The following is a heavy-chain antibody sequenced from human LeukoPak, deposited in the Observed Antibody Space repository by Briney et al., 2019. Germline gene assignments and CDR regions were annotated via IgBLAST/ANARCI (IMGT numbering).Heavy chain of an antibody. V-gene: IGHV1-46*01. CDR3: ARNKAARSSQPNWFDP. Sequence: ASVKVSCKASGYTFISYYMHCVRQAPGQGLEWMGIINPSGGSTSYAQKFQARVTMTRDTSTSTVCMELSSLRSEDTAVYYCARNKAARSSQPNWFDPWGQGTLVTVSS. CDR2: INPSGGST. J-gene: IGHJ5*02. D-gene: IGHD6-6*01. CDR1: GYTFISYY.